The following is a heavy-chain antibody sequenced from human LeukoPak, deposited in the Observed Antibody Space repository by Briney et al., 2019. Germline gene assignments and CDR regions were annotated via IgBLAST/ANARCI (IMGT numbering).Heavy chain of an antibody. Sequence: GGSLRLSCAASGFTVSSNYMSWVRQAPGKGLEWVSFIYSGGSTYYADSVKGRFTISRDNSKNTLYLQMNSLRAEDTAVYYCARLLGYGSGSPPIYDYWGQGTLVTVSS. CDR2: IYSGGST. CDR3: ARLLGYGSGSPPIYDY. CDR1: GFTVSSNY. J-gene: IGHJ4*02. V-gene: IGHV3-66*04. D-gene: IGHD3-10*01.